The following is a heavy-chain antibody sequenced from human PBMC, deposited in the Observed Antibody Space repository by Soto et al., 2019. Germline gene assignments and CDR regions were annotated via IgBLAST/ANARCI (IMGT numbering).Heavy chain of an antibody. CDR2: ISYDGGDK. J-gene: IGHJ6*02. D-gene: IGHD2-2*01. CDR1: GFTFTSYG. Sequence: QVQVVESGGGVVQPGRSLRLSCGASGFTFTSYGMHWVRQAPGKGLEWVAVISYDGGDKYYADSVKGRFTISRDNSKNTLYLQMNSLRAEDTAVYYCAKALGYCSSSTCSRLIYYYYGMDVWGQGTTVTVSS. V-gene: IGHV3-30*18. CDR3: AKALGYCSSSTCSRLIYYYYGMDV.